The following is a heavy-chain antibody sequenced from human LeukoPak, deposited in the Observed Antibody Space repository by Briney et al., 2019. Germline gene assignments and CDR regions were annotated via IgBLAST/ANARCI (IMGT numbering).Heavy chain of an antibody. CDR3: AKASLPQYYDSSGYYGAFNPIDY. Sequence: GGSLRLSCTASEFTFSSYAMNWVRQAPGKGLEWVSVISGNGVATYYADSVKGRFTISKDNSKNTLYLQMNSLRAKDTAVYYCAKASLPQYYDSSGYYGAFNPIDYWGQGTLVTVSS. CDR2: ISGNGVAT. CDR1: EFTFSSYA. J-gene: IGHJ4*02. V-gene: IGHV3-23*01. D-gene: IGHD3-22*01.